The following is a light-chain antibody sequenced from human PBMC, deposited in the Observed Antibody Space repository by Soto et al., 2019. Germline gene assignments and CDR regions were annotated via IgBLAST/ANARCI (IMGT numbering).Light chain of an antibody. CDR1: QSTSSY. Sequence: DIQMTQSPSTLSASVGDRVTITCRASQSTSSYLAWYQQKPGKAPKLLIYQASSLENGVPSRFSGSGSGTEFSLTISSLQPDDFATYYCKQYSSHSTFGQGTKV. CDR2: QAS. V-gene: IGKV1-5*03. CDR3: KQYSSHST. J-gene: IGKJ1*01.